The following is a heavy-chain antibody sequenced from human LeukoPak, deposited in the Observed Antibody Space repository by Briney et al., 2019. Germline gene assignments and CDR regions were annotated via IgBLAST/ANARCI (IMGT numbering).Heavy chain of an antibody. CDR2: ISGSGTNT. V-gene: IGHV3-23*01. D-gene: IGHD5-18*01. CDR1: GFTFSAYA. J-gene: IGHJ6*03. CDR3: ANSKGGYSYDYYYYYYYMDV. Sequence: GGSLRLSCAASGFTFSAYAMSWVRQAPGKGLEWVSAISGSGTNTYYADSVKGRFTISRDNSKNTLYVQMNSLRAEDTAVYYCANSKGGYSYDYYYYYYYMDVWGKGTTVTVSS.